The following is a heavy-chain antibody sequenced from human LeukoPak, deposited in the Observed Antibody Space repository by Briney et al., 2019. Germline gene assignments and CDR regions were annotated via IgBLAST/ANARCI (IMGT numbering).Heavy chain of an antibody. D-gene: IGHD2-2*01. CDR3: AREGRCSSTSCDATYYYMDV. CDR1: GFTFDDYG. CDR2: INWNGGST. Sequence: GGSLRLSCAASGFTFDDYGMSWVRQAPGKGLEWVSGINWNGGSTGYADSVKGRFTISRDNAKNSLYLQMNSLRAEGTGVYYCAREGRCSSTSCDATYYYMDVWGQGTTVTVSS. J-gene: IGHJ6*03. V-gene: IGHV3-20*04.